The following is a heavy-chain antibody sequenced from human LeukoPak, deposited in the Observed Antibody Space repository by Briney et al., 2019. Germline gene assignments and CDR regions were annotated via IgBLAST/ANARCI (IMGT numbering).Heavy chain of an antibody. CDR3: ARALTFWSGRVNWFDP. J-gene: IGHJ5*02. Sequence: ASVKVSCKASGGTFSSYAISWVRQAPGQGLEWMGGIIPIFGTANYAQKFQGRVTITTDESTSTAYMELSSLRSEDTAVYYCARALTFWSGRVNWFDPWGQGTLVTVSS. CDR1: GGTFSSYA. V-gene: IGHV1-69*05. D-gene: IGHD3-3*01. CDR2: IIPIFGTA.